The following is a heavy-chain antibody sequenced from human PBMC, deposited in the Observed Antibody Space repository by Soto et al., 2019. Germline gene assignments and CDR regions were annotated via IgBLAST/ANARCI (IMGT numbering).Heavy chain of an antibody. V-gene: IGHV3-9*01. J-gene: IGHJ4*02. Sequence: PGGSLRLSCAASGFTFDDYTMHWVRQAPGKGLEWVSGISWNSGSIGYADSVKGRFTISRDNAKNSLYLQMNSLRAEDTALYYCAKAPGYCISTSCYGWFDYWGQGTLVTVSS. CDR1: GFTFDDYT. D-gene: IGHD2-2*01. CDR3: AKAPGYCISTSCYGWFDY. CDR2: ISWNSGSI.